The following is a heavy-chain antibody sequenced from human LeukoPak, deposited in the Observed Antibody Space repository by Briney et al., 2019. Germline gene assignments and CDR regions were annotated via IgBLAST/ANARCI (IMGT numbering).Heavy chain of an antibody. V-gene: IGHV3-7*01. Sequence: GGSLRLSCAASGFTFSSYWMSWVRQAPGKGLEWVADIKQDGSEKYYVDFVKGRFTISRDNAKNSLYLQMNSLRAEDTAVYYCARPVGTYGMDVWGQGTTVTVSS. D-gene: IGHD2-21*02. CDR3: ARPVGTYGMDV. CDR1: GFTFSSYW. J-gene: IGHJ6*02. CDR2: IKQDGSEK.